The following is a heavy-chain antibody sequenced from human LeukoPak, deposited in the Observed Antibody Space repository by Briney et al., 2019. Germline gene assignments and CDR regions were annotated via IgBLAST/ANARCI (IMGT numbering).Heavy chain of an antibody. J-gene: IGHJ5*02. D-gene: IGHD2-21*02. Sequence: GASVKVSCKASGYTFTGYYMHWVRQAPGQGLEWMGWINPNSGGTNYARKFQGWVTMTRDTSISTAYMELSRLRSDDTAVYYCARGHLAYCGGDCYSRGPWFDPWGQGTLVTVSS. CDR3: ARGHLAYCGGDCYSRGPWFDP. V-gene: IGHV1-2*04. CDR1: GYTFTGYY. CDR2: INPNSGGT.